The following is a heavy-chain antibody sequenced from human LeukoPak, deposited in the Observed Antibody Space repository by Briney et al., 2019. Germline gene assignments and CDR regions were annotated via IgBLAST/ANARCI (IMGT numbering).Heavy chain of an antibody. V-gene: IGHV1-8*01. CDR2: MNPNSGNT. Sequence: GASVKVSCKASGYTFTSYDINWVRQATGQGLEWMGWMNPNSGNTGYAQKFQGRVTMTRNTSISTAYKELSSLRSEDTAVYYCARVGFGAMIVVVSYYYMDVWAKGPRSPSP. D-gene: IGHD3-22*01. CDR1: GYTFTSYD. CDR3: ARVGFGAMIVVVSYYYMDV. J-gene: IGHJ6*03.